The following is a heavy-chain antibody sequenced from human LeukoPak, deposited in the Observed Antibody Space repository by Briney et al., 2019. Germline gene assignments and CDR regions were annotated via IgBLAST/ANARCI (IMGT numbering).Heavy chain of an antibody. CDR1: GYDFSTHW. Sequence: GESLKISCKTSGYDFSTHWIGWVRQVPGKGLEWMGVIYPADPDVRYSPSFQGQVTISADKSTGTAYLQWSSLKASDTAMYYCARHQGDGETRYFDLWGRGTLVTVSS. V-gene: IGHV5-51*01. CDR3: ARHQGDGETRYFDL. CDR2: IYPADPDV. D-gene: IGHD4-17*01. J-gene: IGHJ2*01.